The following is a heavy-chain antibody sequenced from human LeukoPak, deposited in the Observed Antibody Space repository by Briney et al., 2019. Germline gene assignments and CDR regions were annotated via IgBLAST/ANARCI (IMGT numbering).Heavy chain of an antibody. J-gene: IGHJ3*02. CDR1: GFTFSSYW. V-gene: IGHV3-7*01. CDR3: ARDRSDILTGYNDAFGI. D-gene: IGHD3-9*01. CDR2: IKQDGSEK. Sequence: GGSLRLSCADSGFTFSSYWMSWVRQAPGKGLEWLANIKQDGSEKYYVDSVKGRFTISRDNAKNSLYLQMNSLRAEDTAVYYCARDRSDILTGYNDAFGIWGQGTMVTVSS.